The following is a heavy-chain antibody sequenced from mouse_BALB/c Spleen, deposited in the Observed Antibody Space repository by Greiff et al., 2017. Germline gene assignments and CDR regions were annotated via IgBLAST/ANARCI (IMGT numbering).Heavy chain of an antibody. D-gene: IGHD1-1*01. CDR3: ARQDYGSSYEDYYAMDY. Sequence: EVKVVESGGDLVKPGGSLKLSCAASGFTFSSYGMSWVRQTPDKRLEWVATISSGGSYTYYPDSVKGRFTISRDNAKNTLYLQMSSLKSEDTAMYYCARQDYGSSYEDYYAMDYWGQGTSVTVSS. J-gene: IGHJ4*01. V-gene: IGHV5-6*01. CDR2: ISSGGSYT. CDR1: GFTFSSYG.